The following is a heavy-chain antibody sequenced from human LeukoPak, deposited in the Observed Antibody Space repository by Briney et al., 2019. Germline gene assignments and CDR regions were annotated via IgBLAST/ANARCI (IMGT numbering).Heavy chain of an antibody. V-gene: IGHV3-7*01. J-gene: IGHJ4*02. Sequence: GGSLRLSCAASGFTFSNYGMHWVRQAPGKGLEWVANIKQDGSEKYYVASVKGRFTISRDNAKNSLYLQMNSLRAEDTAVYYCARAIGGPFDYWGQGTLVTVSS. CDR2: IKQDGSEK. CDR3: ARAIGGPFDY. CDR1: GFTFSNYG. D-gene: IGHD1-26*01.